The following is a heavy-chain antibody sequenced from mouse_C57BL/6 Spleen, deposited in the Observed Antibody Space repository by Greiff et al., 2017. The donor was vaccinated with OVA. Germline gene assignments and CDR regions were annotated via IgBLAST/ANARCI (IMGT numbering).Heavy chain of an antibody. CDR3: AREGTTVVATDYAMDY. J-gene: IGHJ4*01. CDR2: IYPRSGNT. CDR1: GYTFTSYG. V-gene: IGHV1-81*01. D-gene: IGHD1-1*01. Sequence: VQLQESGAELARPGASVKLSCKASGYTFTSYGISWVKQRTGQGLEWIGEIYPRSGNTYYTEKFKGKATLTADKSSSTAYMELRSLTSEDSSVYFCAREGTTVVATDYAMDYWGQGTSVTVSS.